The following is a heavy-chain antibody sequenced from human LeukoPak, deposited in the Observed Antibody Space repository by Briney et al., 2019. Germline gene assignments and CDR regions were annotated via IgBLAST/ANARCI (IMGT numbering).Heavy chain of an antibody. CDR2: IYHSGST. D-gene: IGHD3-22*01. CDR3: AITYYYDSSGYLLPFDY. Sequence: PSETLSLTCAVSGGSISSGGYSWSWIRQPPGKGLEWIGYIYHSGSTYYNPSLKSRVTISVDRSKNQFSLKLSSVTAADTAVYYCAITYYYDSSGYLLPFDYWGQGTLVTVSS. CDR1: GGSISSGGYS. J-gene: IGHJ4*02. V-gene: IGHV4-30-2*01.